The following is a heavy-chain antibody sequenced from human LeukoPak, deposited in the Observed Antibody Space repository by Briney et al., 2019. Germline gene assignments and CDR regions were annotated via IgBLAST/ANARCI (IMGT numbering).Heavy chain of an antibody. V-gene: IGHV3-21*01. J-gene: IGHJ4*02. CDR2: ISSSSSYI. CDR3: ARANWIDSGWSGGDY. CDR1: GFTFSSYS. Sequence: GGPLRLSCAASGFTFSSYSMNWVRQAPGKGLEWVSSISSSSSYIYYADSVKGRFTISRDNAKNSLYLQMNSLRAEDTAVYYCARANWIDSGWSGGDYWGQGTLVTVSS. D-gene: IGHD6-19*01.